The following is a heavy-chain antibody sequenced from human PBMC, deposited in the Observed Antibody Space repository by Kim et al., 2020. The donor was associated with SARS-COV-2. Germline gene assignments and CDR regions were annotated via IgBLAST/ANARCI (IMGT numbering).Heavy chain of an antibody. CDR3: ASVTPPPQWLPYYYYGMDV. Sequence: GGSLRLSCAASGFTVSSNYMSWVRQAPGKGLEWVSVIYIDGSTYYADSVKGRFTISRDNSKKTLYLQMNSLRVEDTAVYYCASVTPPPQWLPYYYYGMDVWGQGTAVTVSS. D-gene: IGHD6-19*01. CDR1: GFTVSSNY. CDR2: IYIDGST. V-gene: IGHV3-66*01. J-gene: IGHJ6*02.